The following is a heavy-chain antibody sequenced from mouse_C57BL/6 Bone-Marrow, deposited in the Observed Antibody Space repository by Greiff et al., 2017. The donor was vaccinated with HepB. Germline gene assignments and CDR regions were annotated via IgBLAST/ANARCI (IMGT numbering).Heavy chain of an antibody. D-gene: IGHD3-2*02. CDR1: GFNIKDYY. CDR3: ASVGQIEPQASLDY. CDR2: IDPEDGET. V-gene: IGHV14-2*01. J-gene: IGHJ2*01. Sequence: EVQLQQSGAELVKPGASVKLSCTASGFNIKDYYMHWVKQRTEQGLEWIGRIDPEDGETKYAPNFQGKATITADTSSNTAYLQLSSLTSEDTAVYYCASVGQIEPQASLDYWGQGTTLTVSS.